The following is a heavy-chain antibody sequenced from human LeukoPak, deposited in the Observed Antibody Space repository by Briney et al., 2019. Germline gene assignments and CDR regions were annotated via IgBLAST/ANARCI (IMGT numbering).Heavy chain of an antibody. D-gene: IGHD6-19*01. CDR3: ARARSGWYFIDY. Sequence: PSETLSLTCTVSGGSISSYYWSWIRQPPGKGLEWIGYIYYSGSTNYNPSLKSRATISVDTSKNQFSLKLSSVTAADTAVYYCARARSGWYFIDYWGQGTLVTVSS. CDR1: GGSISSYY. J-gene: IGHJ4*02. V-gene: IGHV4-59*01. CDR2: IYYSGST.